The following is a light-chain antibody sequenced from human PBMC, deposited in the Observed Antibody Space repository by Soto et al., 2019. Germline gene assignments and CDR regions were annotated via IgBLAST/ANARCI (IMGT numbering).Light chain of an antibody. J-gene: IGKJ5*01. CDR2: AAS. V-gene: IGKV1-9*01. Sequence: DIQLTQSPSFPSASVGDRVTITCRASQGISSYLAWYQQKPGKAPKLLIYAASTLQSGVPSRFSGSGSGTEFTLTISSLQPEDFATYYCQQLNSYSTFGQGTRLEI. CDR3: QQLNSYST. CDR1: QGISSY.